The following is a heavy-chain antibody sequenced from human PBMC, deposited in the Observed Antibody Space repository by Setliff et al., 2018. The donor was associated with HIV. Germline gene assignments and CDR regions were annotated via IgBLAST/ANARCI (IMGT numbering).Heavy chain of an antibody. CDR1: GGSISNSMHY. CDR2: IHYNDGKT. D-gene: IGHD3-22*01. CDR3: ASRIYYYDSSRVLREEGFDP. Sequence: PSETLSLTCAASGGSISNSMHYWSWIRQPPGKGLEFIGSIHYNDGKTYYNAALRSRVTISADTSKNQFSLKLNSVTAADTAVYYCASRIYYYDSSRVLREEGFDPWGQGTLVTVSS. J-gene: IGHJ5*02. V-gene: IGHV4-39*01.